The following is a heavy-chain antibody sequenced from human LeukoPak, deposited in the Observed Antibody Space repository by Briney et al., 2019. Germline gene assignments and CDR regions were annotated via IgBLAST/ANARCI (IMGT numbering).Heavy chain of an antibody. CDR1: GFTVSSDY. J-gene: IGHJ4*02. CDR3: AKDGDGDSEHPYDY. CDR2: INQDGSDK. D-gene: IGHD5-24*01. Sequence: PGGSLRLSCAASGFTVSSDYMSWVRQVPGKGLEWVAMINQDGSDKYYVDSVKGRFTISRDNAKKSVYLQMNSLRAEDTAIYYCAKDGDGDSEHPYDYWGQGTQVTVSS. V-gene: IGHV3-7*01.